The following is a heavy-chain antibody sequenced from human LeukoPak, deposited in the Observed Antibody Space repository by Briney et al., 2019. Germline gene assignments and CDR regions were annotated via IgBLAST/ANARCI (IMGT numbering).Heavy chain of an antibody. CDR2: ISAYNGNT. V-gene: IGHV1-18*01. CDR1: GYTFTSYG. Sequence: ASVKVSCKASGYTFTSYGISWVRQAPGQGLEWMGWISAYNGNTNYAQKLQGRVTMTTDTSTSTAYMALRSLRSDDTAVYYCARAFSSWYDDYYYGMDVWGQGTTVTVSS. D-gene: IGHD6-13*01. J-gene: IGHJ6*02. CDR3: ARAFSSWYDDYYYGMDV.